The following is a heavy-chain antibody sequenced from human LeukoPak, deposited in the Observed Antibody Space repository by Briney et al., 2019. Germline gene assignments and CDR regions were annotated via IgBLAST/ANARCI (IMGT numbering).Heavy chain of an antibody. V-gene: IGHV1-69*01. CDR2: IIPIFGTA. D-gene: IGHD3-22*01. Sequence: SVKVSCKASGGTFSSYAISWVRQAPGQGLEWMGGIIPIFGTANYAQKFQGRVTITADESTSTAYMELSSLRSEDTAVYYCASYYYDSSGYYSAEYFQHWGQGTLVTVSS. CDR3: ASYYYDSSGYYSAEYFQH. CDR1: GGTFSSYA. J-gene: IGHJ1*01.